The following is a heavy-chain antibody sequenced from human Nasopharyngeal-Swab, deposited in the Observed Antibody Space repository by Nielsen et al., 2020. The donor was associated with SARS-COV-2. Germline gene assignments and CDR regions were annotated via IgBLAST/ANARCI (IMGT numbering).Heavy chain of an antibody. D-gene: IGHD5-24*01. CDR1: GFTVSSNY. Sequence: GESLKISCAASGFTVSSNYVSWVRQAPGKGLEWVSVIYSGGSTYYADSVKGRFTISRDNSKNTLYLQMNSLRAEDTAVYYCARARDPDDYYYYGMDVWGQGTTVTVSS. J-gene: IGHJ6*02. CDR3: ARARDPDDYYYYGMDV. CDR2: IYSGGST. V-gene: IGHV3-53*01.